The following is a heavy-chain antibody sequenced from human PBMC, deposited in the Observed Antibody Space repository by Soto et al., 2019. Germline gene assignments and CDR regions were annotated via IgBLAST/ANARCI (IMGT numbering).Heavy chain of an antibody. Sequence: AVKVSCKASGGTFSSYAISWVRQAPGRGLEWMGGIIPIFGTANYAQKFPCRVTITADESTSTAYMERSSLRSEDTSVYYCARDRGGAGYYGSGTYKNYGMDVWGQGTTVTVSS. CDR2: IIPIFGTA. CDR1: GGTFSSYA. D-gene: IGHD3-10*01. V-gene: IGHV1-69*13. CDR3: ARDRGGAGYYGSGTYKNYGMDV. J-gene: IGHJ6*02.